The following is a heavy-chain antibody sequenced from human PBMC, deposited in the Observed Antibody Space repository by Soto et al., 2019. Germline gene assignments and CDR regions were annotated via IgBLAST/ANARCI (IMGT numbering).Heavy chain of an antibody. Sequence: QVQLVQSGAEVKKPGSSVKVSCKASGGTFSSYAISWVRQAPGQGLEWMGGIIPIFGTANYAQKFQGRVTMIADEDTSTASMELSSLRSEDTAVYYCARNFRPFPGTLGYCSSTSCYGAYYYYGMDVWGQGTTVTVSS. J-gene: IGHJ6*02. V-gene: IGHV1-69*01. D-gene: IGHD2-2*01. CDR2: IIPIFGTA. CDR1: GGTFSSYA. CDR3: ARNFRPFPGTLGYCSSTSCYGAYYYYGMDV.